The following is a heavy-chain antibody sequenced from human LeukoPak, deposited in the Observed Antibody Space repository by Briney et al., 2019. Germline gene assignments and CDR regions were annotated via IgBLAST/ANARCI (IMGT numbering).Heavy chain of an antibody. CDR1: GGSISSYH. D-gene: IGHD2-15*01. V-gene: IGHV4-59*12. Sequence: SETLSLTCTVSGGSISSYHWSWIRQPPGKGVEWIGFFYYSGSTNYNPSLKSRVTISVDTSKNQFSLRVNSVTAADTAVYYCARIVVVVAAPTRYYYYGMDVWGQGTTVTVSS. J-gene: IGHJ6*02. CDR2: FYYSGST. CDR3: ARIVVVVAAPTRYYYYGMDV.